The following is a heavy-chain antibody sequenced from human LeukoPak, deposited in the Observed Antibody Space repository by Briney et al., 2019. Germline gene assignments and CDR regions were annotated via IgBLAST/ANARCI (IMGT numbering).Heavy chain of an antibody. V-gene: IGHV4-59*01. CDR1: GGSITGSF. Sequence: SETLYLTCTVSGGSITGSFWGWSRQSPGKGLEWIGFLHESGSTIYNASLKGRASISADTSRSQFSLRLTSVTAADTAVYFCTTGGGWLTDYWGRGTLVTVSS. D-gene: IGHD5-24*01. CDR3: TTGGGWLTDY. CDR2: LHESGST. J-gene: IGHJ4*02.